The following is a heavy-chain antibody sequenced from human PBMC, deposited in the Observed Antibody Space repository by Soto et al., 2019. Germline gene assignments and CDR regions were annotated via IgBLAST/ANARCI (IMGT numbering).Heavy chain of an antibody. D-gene: IGHD6-19*01. Sequence: ASVKVSCKASGYTFTGYYMHWVRQAPGQGLEWMGWINPNSGGTNYAQKFQGRVTMTRDTSISTAYMELSRLRSDDTAVYYCARGSLAVAGTWFDWFDTWGQGTLVPVSS. CDR1: GYTFTGYY. CDR2: INPNSGGT. V-gene: IGHV1-2*02. J-gene: IGHJ5*02. CDR3: ARGSLAVAGTWFDWFDT.